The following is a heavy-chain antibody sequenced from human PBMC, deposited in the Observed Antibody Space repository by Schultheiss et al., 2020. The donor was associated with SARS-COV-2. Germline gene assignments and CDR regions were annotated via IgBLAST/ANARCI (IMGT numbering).Heavy chain of an antibody. D-gene: IGHD2-8*01. CDR1: QFTFSDYR. Sequence: GGSLRLSCAASQFTFSDYRMNWVRQAPGKGLEWVSVMHSDGRAYYADSVKGRFTVSRDHSKNTLYLQMNSLRAEDTAVYYCARHFYCSDGICYGLSWFDPWGQGTVITV. J-gene: IGHJ5*02. V-gene: IGHV3-66*04. CDR2: MHSDGRA. CDR3: ARHFYCSDGICYGLSWFDP.